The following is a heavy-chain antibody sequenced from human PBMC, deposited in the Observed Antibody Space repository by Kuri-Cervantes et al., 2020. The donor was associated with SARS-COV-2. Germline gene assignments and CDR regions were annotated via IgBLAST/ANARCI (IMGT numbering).Heavy chain of an antibody. CDR1: GFTFRSCW. CDR2: IKPEGGEK. D-gene: IGHD3-3*01. CDR3: AREIITIFGVNFDY. V-gene: IGHV3-7*01. J-gene: IGHJ4*02. Sequence: GESLKISCAASGFTFRSCWMSWVRQAPGKGLEWVAAIKPEGGEKHYVDSVRGRFTISRDDAKNSLYLQMNSLRAEDTAVYYCAREIITIFGVNFDYWGQGTLVTVSS.